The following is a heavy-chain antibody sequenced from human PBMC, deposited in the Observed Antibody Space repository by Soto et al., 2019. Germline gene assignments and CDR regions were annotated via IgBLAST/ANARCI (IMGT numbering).Heavy chain of an antibody. J-gene: IGHJ5*02. CDR2: IYHSGST. D-gene: IGHD4-17*01. CDR1: GGSISSGGYS. CDR3: ARAGVYPTTVTTGVGCHWFDP. Sequence: SETLSLTCAVSGGSISSGGYSWSWIRQPPGKGLEWIGYIYHSGSTYYNPSLKSRVTISVDRSKNQLSLKLSSVTAADTAVYYCARAGVYPTTVTTGVGCHWFDPWGQGTLVTVSS. V-gene: IGHV4-30-2*01.